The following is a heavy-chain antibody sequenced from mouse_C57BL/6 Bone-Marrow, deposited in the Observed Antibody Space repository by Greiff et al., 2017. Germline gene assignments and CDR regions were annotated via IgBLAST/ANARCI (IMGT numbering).Heavy chain of an antibody. D-gene: IGHD5-1*01. Sequence: VQLQQSGAELVRPGASVKLSCTASGFNINDDYMHWVKQRPEQGLEWIGWIDPENGDTEYASKFQGKATITADTSSNTAYLQLSSLTSEDTAVYYCTNLRAWFAYWGQGTLVTVSA. CDR2: IDPENGDT. CDR3: TNLRAWFAY. J-gene: IGHJ3*01. CDR1: GFNINDDY. V-gene: IGHV14-4*01.